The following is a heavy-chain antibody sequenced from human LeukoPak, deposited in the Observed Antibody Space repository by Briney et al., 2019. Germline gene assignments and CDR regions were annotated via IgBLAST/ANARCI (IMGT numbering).Heavy chain of an antibody. CDR3: ARDGAAVVVLAISAFDV. D-gene: IGHD2-21*01. CDR1: GYTFTNYY. CDR2: INPSAGST. V-gene: IGHV1-46*01. Sequence: ASVKVSCKASGYTFTNYYLHWVRQVPGQGLEWMGIINPSAGSTTYAQKFQGRVTMTRGTSASTVYMQLSSLRSEDTAVYYCARDGAAVVVLAISAFDVWGQGTMVTVSS. J-gene: IGHJ3*01.